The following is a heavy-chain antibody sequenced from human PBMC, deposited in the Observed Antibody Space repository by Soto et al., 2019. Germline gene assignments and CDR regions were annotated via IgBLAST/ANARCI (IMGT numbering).Heavy chain of an antibody. Sequence: QVQLVESGGGVVQPGGSLRLSCAASGFTFSNFVMHWVRQAPGKGLEWVAATSYDGKNKDHADSVKGRFNISRDNSKNTLYLQMNSLRHEDTAVYFCARERAIAATGIFYYWGQGTLVTVSS. D-gene: IGHD6-13*01. CDR3: ARERAIAATGIFYY. CDR1: GFTFSNFV. CDR2: TSYDGKNK. V-gene: IGHV3-30*04. J-gene: IGHJ4*02.